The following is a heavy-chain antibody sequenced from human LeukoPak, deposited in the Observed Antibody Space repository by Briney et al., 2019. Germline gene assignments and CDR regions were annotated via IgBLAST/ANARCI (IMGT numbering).Heavy chain of an antibody. V-gene: IGHV1-69*13. J-gene: IGHJ4*02. Sequence: SVQVSCKASGGTFSSYAISWVRQAPGQGLEWMGGIIPIFGTANYAQKFQGRVTITADESTSTAYMELSSLRSEDTAVYYCARGASSWYSFDYWGQGTLVTVSS. CDR3: ARGASSWYSFDY. D-gene: IGHD6-13*01. CDR2: IIPIFGTA. CDR1: GGTFSSYA.